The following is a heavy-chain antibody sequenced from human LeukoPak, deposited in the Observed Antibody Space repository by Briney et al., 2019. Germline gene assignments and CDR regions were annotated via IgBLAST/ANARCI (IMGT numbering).Heavy chain of an antibody. D-gene: IGHD3-22*01. Sequence: TSETLSLTCTVSGGSIRSSYGSWIRQPPGRGLEWIGYTSHSGSTNYKPSLKSRVSISVDTSKNQFSLKLTSVTAADTAMYYCTRSYYDARGDSNPFDIWGQGTMVTVSS. CDR1: GGSIRSSY. CDR2: TSHSGST. J-gene: IGHJ3*02. V-gene: IGHV4-59*01. CDR3: TRSYYDARGDSNPFDI.